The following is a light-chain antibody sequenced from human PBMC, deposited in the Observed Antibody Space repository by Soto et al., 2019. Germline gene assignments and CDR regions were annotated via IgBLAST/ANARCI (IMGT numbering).Light chain of an antibody. CDR3: KEYLTSSIP. J-gene: IGKJ5*01. V-gene: IGKV1-5*01. Sequence: DIHLTPSPSTRSASVGGRGTIPCRASQTISSWLAWYQQKPGKAPNLLIYDASTLERGVPSRFSGTGSGTEFTLTIDRLQPDDFASYCGKEYLTSSIPFGQGTRLEIK. CDR2: DAS. CDR1: QTISSW.